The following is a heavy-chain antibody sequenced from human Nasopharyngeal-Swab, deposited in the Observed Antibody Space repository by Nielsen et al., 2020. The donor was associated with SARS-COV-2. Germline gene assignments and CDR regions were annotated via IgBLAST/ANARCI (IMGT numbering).Heavy chain of an antibody. J-gene: IGHJ4*02. V-gene: IGHV3-30-3*01. Sequence: LKISCAASGFTFSSYAMHWVRQAPGKGREWVAVISYDGSNKYYADSVKGRFTISRDNSKNTLYLQMNSLRAEDTAVYYCARDLSGYSFYFDYWGQGTLVTVSS. CDR3: ARDLSGYSFYFDY. D-gene: IGHD5-18*01. CDR1: GFTFSSYA. CDR2: ISYDGSNK.